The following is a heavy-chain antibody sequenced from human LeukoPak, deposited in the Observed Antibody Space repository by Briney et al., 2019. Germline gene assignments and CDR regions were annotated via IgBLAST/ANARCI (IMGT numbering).Heavy chain of an antibody. CDR1: GYSISSGYY. D-gene: IGHD3-10*01. CDR2: IYHSGST. V-gene: IGHV4-38-2*02. CDR3: ARDGVAYRYTMVRGVIIGPTDY. Sequence: SETLSLTCTVSGYSISSGYYWGWIRQPPGKGLEWIGSIYHSGSTYYNPSLKSRGTISVDTSKHQFSLKLSSVTAADTAVYYCARDGVAYRYTMVRGVIIGPTDYWGQGTLVTVSS. J-gene: IGHJ4*02.